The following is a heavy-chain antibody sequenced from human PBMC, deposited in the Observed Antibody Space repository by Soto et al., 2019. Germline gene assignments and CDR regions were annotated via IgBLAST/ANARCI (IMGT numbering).Heavy chain of an antibody. CDR3: ARAGYSSGRGPHAAFDI. D-gene: IGHD6-19*01. V-gene: IGHV1-69*02. J-gene: IGHJ3*02. Sequence: SVKVSCKASGGTFSSYTISWVRQAPGQGLEWMGRIIPILGIANYAQKFQGRVTITADKSTSTAYMELSSLRSEDTAVYYCARAGYSSGRGPHAAFDIWGQGTMVPVSS. CDR2: IIPILGIA. CDR1: GGTFSSYT.